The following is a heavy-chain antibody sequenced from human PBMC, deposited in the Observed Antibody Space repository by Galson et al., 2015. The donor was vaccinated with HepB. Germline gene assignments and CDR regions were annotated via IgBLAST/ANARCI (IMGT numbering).Heavy chain of an antibody. Sequence: SLRLSCAASGFPFSSYGIHWVRQAPGKGLEWVAFIRYDGSNKYYADSVKGRFTISRDNSKNTLYLEMNSLRAEDTAMYHCARDLDTGTYYIYYWGQGTLVSVSS. V-gene: IGHV3-30*02. CDR1: GFPFSSYG. CDR2: IRYDGSNK. J-gene: IGHJ4*02. D-gene: IGHD7-27*01. CDR3: ARDLDTGTYYIYY.